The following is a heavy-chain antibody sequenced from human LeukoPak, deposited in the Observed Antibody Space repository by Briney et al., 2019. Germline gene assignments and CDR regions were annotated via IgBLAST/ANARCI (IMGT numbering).Heavy chain of an antibody. Sequence: SETLSLTCTVSGGSISSYYWSWIRQPPGKGLEWIGYIYYSGSTNYNPSLKSRVTISVDTSKNQFSLKLSSVTAADTAVYYCAAREVIAAAGPFDYWGQGTLVTVSS. CDR2: IYYSGST. CDR3: AAREVIAAAGPFDY. CDR1: GGSISSYY. D-gene: IGHD6-13*01. V-gene: IGHV4-59*01. J-gene: IGHJ4*02.